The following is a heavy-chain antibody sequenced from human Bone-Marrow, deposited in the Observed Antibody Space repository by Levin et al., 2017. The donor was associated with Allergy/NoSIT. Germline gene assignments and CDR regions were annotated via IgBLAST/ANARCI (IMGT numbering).Heavy chain of an antibody. V-gene: IGHV1-2*06. CDR1: GYTFTGYY. CDR3: ARVLLYCSSTSCSNYYFDY. J-gene: IGHJ4*02. Sequence: ASVKVSCKASGYTFTGYYMHWVRQAPGQGLEWMGRINPNSGGTNYAQKFQGRVTMTRDTSISTAYMELSRLRSDDTAVYYCARVLLYCSSTSCSNYYFDYWGQGTLVTVSS. D-gene: IGHD2-2*01. CDR2: INPNSGGT.